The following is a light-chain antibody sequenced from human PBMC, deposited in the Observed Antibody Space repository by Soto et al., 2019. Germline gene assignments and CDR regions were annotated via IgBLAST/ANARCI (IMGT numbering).Light chain of an antibody. V-gene: IGKV3-15*01. CDR2: GAS. J-gene: IGKJ5*01. CDR1: QSLSSN. Sequence: IVMTQSAVTLSVSQAQRATVSCGTSQSLSSNLAWYQQKPGQAQRLLIYGASTRANGIPARFSGSGSWTEFSLTISSLQSEDFAIYYGQQYNNWLSITFGQGTRLEIK. CDR3: QQYNNWLSIT.